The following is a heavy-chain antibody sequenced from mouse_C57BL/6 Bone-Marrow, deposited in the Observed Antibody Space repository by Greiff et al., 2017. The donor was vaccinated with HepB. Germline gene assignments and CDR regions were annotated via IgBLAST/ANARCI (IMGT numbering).Heavy chain of an antibody. CDR2: INYDGSST. CDR1: GFTFSDYY. J-gene: IGHJ1*03. Sequence: EVQVVESEGGLVQPGSSMKLSCTASGFTFSDYYMAWVRQVPEKGLEWVANINYDGSSTYYLDSLKSRFIISRDNAKNILYLQMSRLKSEDTATYYCARDKGGYFDVWGTGTTVTVSS. V-gene: IGHV5-16*01. D-gene: IGHD3-3*01. CDR3: ARDKGGYFDV.